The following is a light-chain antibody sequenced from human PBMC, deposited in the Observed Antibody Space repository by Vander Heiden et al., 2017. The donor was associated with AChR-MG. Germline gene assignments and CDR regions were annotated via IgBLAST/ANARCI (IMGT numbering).Light chain of an antibody. V-gene: IGLV2-14*01. J-gene: IGLJ2*01. CDR1: SSDVGGYNY. CDR3: SSYTSSSTLVV. Sequence: QSALTQPASVSGSPGQSSTTSCTGTSSDVGGYNYVSWYQQHPGKAPKLMIYDVSKRPSGVSNRFSGSKSGNTASLTISGLQAEDEADYYCSSYTSSSTLVVFGGGTKLTVL. CDR2: DVS.